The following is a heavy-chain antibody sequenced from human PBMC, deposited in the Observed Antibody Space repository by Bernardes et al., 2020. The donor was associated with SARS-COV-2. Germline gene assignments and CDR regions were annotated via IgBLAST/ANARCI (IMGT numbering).Heavy chain of an antibody. V-gene: IGHV3-74*01. CDR1: GFTFSSYW. D-gene: IGHD6-6*01. Sequence: GGSLRLSCAASGFTFSSYWMHWVRQAPGKGLVWVSRINSDGSSTSYADSVKGRFTISRDNAKNTLYLQMNSLRAEDTAVYYCARGEAAQESIVYYYYYYYMDVWGKGTTVTVSS. J-gene: IGHJ6*03. CDR3: ARGEAAQESIVYYYYYYYMDV. CDR2: INSDGSST.